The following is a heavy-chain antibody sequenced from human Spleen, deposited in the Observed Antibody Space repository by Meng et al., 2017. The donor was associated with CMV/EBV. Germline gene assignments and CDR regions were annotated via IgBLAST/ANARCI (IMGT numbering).Heavy chain of an antibody. Sequence: SETLSLTCSVSGGSISGHYWTWIRHPPGKGLEWIGYIYYTGSTSYNPSLKSRVTMSVDSSKNEFSLKLSSVTAADTAVYYCARWRWDTTGYYQNSWGQGTLVTVSS. D-gene: IGHD3-22*01. J-gene: IGHJ4*02. CDR1: GGSISGHY. CDR3: ARWRWDTTGYYQNS. CDR2: IYYTGST. V-gene: IGHV4-59*11.